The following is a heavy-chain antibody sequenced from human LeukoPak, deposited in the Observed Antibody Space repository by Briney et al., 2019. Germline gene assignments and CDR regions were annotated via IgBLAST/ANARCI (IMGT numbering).Heavy chain of an antibody. CDR2: ISSEGSNT. CDR1: GFSFNSHG. CDR3: AREIVGAIKSYFDY. D-gene: IGHD1-26*01. V-gene: IGHV3-48*03. J-gene: IGHJ4*02. Sequence: GGSLRLSCAASGFSFNSHGMNWVRQAPGQGLEWISYISSEGSNTYYADSVRGRFTVSRDNAENSLYLQMNSLRAEDTAVYYCAREIVGAIKSYFDYWGQGTLVTASS.